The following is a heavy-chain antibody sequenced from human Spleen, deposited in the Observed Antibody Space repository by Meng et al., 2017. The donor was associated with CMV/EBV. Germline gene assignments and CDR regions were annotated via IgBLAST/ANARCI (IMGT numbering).Heavy chain of an antibody. J-gene: IGHJ4*02. CDR3: ARDRGYCSSPSCYTYLYYFDS. CDR2: IRYDGSNK. Sequence: GGSLRLSCAASGFTFSSYGMHWVRQAPGKGLEWVAFIRYDGSNKYYADSVKGRFTISRDNSKNTLYLQMNSLRAEDTAVYYCARDRGYCSSPSCYTYLYYFDSWGQGTLVTVSS. V-gene: IGHV3-30*02. D-gene: IGHD2-2*02. CDR1: GFTFSSYG.